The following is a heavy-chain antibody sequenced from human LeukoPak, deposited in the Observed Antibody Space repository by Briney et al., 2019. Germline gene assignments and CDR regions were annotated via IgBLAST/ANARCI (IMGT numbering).Heavy chain of an antibody. V-gene: IGHV1-2*02. D-gene: IGHD3-22*01. J-gene: IGHJ3*02. CDR2: INPNSGGT. Sequence: GASVKVSCKASGYTLTGYYMHWVRQAPGQGLEWMGWINPNSGGTNYAQKFQGRVTMTRDTSISTAYMELSRLRSDDTAVYYCARVAVIVVVIPDAFDIWGQGTMVTVSS. CDR3: ARVAVIVVVIPDAFDI. CDR1: GYTLTGYY.